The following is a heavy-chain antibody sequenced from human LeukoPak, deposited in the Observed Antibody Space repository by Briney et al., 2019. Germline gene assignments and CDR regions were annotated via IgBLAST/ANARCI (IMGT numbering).Heavy chain of an antibody. V-gene: IGHV4-34*01. Sequence: SETLSLTCAVYGGSFSGYYWSWIRQPPGKGLEWIGEINLSGSTNYNPSLKSRVTISVDTSKNQFSLKLSSVTAADTAVYYCARGMAVYYYYGMDVWGQGTTVTVSS. CDR2: INLSGST. J-gene: IGHJ6*02. D-gene: IGHD5-24*01. CDR3: ARGMAVYYYYGMDV. CDR1: GGSFSGYY.